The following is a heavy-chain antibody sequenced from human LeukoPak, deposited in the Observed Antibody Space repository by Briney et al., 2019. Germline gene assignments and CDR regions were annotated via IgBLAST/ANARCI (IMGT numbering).Heavy chain of an antibody. D-gene: IGHD3-10*01. CDR1: GGSISSYY. CDR3: ARVSGSYYKSDNWFDP. V-gene: IGHV4-59*01. Sequence: PSETLSLTCTVSGGSISSYYWSWIRQPPGKGLEWIGYIYYSGSTNYNPSLKSRVTISVDTSKNQFSLKLSSVTAADTAVYYCARVSGSYYKSDNWFDPWGQGTLVTVSS. J-gene: IGHJ5*02. CDR2: IYYSGST.